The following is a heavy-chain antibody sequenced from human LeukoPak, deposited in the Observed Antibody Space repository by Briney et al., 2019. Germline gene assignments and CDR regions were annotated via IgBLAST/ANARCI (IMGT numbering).Heavy chain of an antibody. V-gene: IGHV3-7*03. D-gene: IGHD3-22*01. CDR1: GFPFSSYW. Sequence: GGSLRLSCAASGFPFSSYWMTWVRQAPGKGLEWVANIKEDGSEKYYVDSVKGRFTISRDNAKNSLYLQMNSLRAEDTAVYYCAKDYYDSSGYLSWGQGTLVTVSS. CDR2: IKEDGSEK. CDR3: AKDYYDSSGYLS. J-gene: IGHJ5*02.